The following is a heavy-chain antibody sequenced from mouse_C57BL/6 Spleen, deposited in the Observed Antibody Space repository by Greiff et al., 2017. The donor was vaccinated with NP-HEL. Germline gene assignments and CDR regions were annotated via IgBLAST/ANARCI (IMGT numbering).Heavy chain of an antibody. CDR3: AKGGDYDGFAY. CDR1: GYAFTNYL. CDR2: INPGSGGT. V-gene: IGHV1-54*01. Sequence: VQLQQSGAELVRPGTSVKVSCKASGYAFTNYLIEWVKQRPGQGLEWIGVINPGSGGTNYNEKFKGKATLTADKSSSTAYMQRSSLTSEDSAVYFCAKGGDYDGFAYWGQGTRVTVSA. J-gene: IGHJ3*01. D-gene: IGHD2-4*01.